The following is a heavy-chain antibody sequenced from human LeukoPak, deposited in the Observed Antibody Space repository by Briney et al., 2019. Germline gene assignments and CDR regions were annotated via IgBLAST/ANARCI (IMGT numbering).Heavy chain of an antibody. CDR2: FYYSGST. D-gene: IGHD3-9*01. V-gene: IGHV4-39*01. CDR1: GGSISGSGYY. Sequence: PSETLSLTCTVSGGSISGSGYYWVWIRQPPGKGLEWIGSFYYSGSTYYNPSLKSRVTLSVDTSKNQFSLKLSSVTAADTAVYYCARSLGDILTGYSNWGQGTLVTVSS. J-gene: IGHJ4*02. CDR3: ARSLGDILTGYSN.